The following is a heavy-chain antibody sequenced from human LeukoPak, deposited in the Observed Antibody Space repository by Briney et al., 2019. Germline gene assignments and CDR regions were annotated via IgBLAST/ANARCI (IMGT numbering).Heavy chain of an antibody. J-gene: IGHJ4*02. CDR1: GYTFTSYA. Sequence: ASVKVSCKASGYTFTSYAMHWVRQAPGQGLEWMGWISAYNGNTNYAQKLQGRVTMTTDTSTSTAYMELRSLRSDDTAVYYCARSSVSQGPDYWGQGTLVTVSS. CDR3: ARSSVSQGPDY. CDR2: ISAYNGNT. V-gene: IGHV1-18*01.